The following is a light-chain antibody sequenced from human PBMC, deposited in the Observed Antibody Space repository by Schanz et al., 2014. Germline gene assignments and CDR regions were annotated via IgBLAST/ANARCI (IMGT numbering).Light chain of an antibody. CDR3: QQYNNWPPAT. CDR1: QSILDSSNNKNY. CDR2: WAS. V-gene: IGKV4-1*01. J-gene: IGKJ2*01. Sequence: DIVMTQSPDSLAVSLGERATINCKSSQSILDSSNNKNYLAWYQVKPGQPPKLLIYWASTRQSGVPDRFSGSGSATEFTLTISSLQAEDVAVYYCQQYNNWPPATFGQGTKLEIK.